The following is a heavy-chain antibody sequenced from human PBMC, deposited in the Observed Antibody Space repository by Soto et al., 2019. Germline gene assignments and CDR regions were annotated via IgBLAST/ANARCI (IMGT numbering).Heavy chain of an antibody. D-gene: IGHD3-16*01. V-gene: IGHV3-30-3*01. CDR2: ISYDGSNK. CDR3: AREPPADDYATTYFDY. J-gene: IGHJ4*02. Sequence: GGSLRLSCAASGFTFSSYAMHWVRQAPGKGLEWVAVISYDGSNKYYADSVKGRFTISRDNSKNTLYLQMNSLRAEDTAVYYCAREPPADDYATTYFDYWGQGTLVTVSS. CDR1: GFTFSSYA.